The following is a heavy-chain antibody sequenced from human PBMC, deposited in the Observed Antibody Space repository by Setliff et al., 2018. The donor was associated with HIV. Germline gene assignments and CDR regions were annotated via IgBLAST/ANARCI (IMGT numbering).Heavy chain of an antibody. CDR3: ARGVARQVVIDRWFDP. J-gene: IGHJ5*02. CDR1: GYSISSSGYY. D-gene: IGHD2-21*01. Sequence: ASETLSLTCAVSGYSISSSGYYWGWIRQPPGKGLEWIGSIYHLENTYYNPSLKSRVTISVDASKNQFSLKLSSVTAADTAIYYCARGVARQVVIDRWFDPWGQGTPVTVSS. CDR2: IYHLENT. V-gene: IGHV4-39*07.